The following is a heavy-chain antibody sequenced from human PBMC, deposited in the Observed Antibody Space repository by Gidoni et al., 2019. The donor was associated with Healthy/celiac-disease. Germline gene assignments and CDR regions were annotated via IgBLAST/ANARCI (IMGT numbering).Heavy chain of an antibody. CDR1: GGSISSYY. D-gene: IGHD4-4*01. CDR2: IYYSGST. V-gene: IGHV4-59*01. Sequence: QVQLQDSGPGLLKPSETLSLTCTVSGGSISSYYWSWIRQPPGKGLEWIGYIYYSGSTNYNPSLKSRVTISVDTSKNQFSLKLSSVTAADTAVYYCARGSNYVWFDPWGQGTLVTVSS. CDR3: ARGSNYVWFDP. J-gene: IGHJ5*02.